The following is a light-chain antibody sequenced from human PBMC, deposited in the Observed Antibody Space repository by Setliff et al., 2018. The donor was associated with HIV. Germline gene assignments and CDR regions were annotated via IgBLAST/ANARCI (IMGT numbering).Light chain of an antibody. CDR2: QAS. CDR1: SGDVERYNL. J-gene: IGLJ1*01. CDR3: CSNTGSNTYV. V-gene: IGLV2-23*01. Sequence: QSALTQPASVSGSPGQSITISCTGTSGDVERYNLVSWYQQQPGKPPKLMIYQASKRPSGVSNRFSGSKSGNTASPTISGLQAEDEADYYCCSNTGSNTYVFGTGTKVTVL.